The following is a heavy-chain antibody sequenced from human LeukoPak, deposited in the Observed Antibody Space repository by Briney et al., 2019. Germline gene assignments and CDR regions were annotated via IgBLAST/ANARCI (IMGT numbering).Heavy chain of an antibody. CDR3: ARDHILYSGSFPLGY. Sequence: GGSLRLSCAASRFIFSSDVMHRVRQAPGKGLEDVAVIPYGGSNKYYADSVKGRFTISRANSKNTLYLQMNSMRAEDPAVYYCARDHILYSGSFPLGYWGQGTMVTVSS. J-gene: IGHJ4*02. D-gene: IGHD1-26*01. CDR2: IPYGGSNK. CDR1: RFIFSSDV. V-gene: IGHV3-33*01.